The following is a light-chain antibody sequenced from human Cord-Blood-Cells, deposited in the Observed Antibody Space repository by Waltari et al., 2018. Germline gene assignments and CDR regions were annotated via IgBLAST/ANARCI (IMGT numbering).Light chain of an antibody. Sequence: DIQMTLTPSSLSAYVGDRVTITCRASQSISSYLNWYQQKPGKDPKLLIYAASSLQSGVPSRFSGSGSVTDFTLTISSLQPEDFATYYCQQSYSTPFTFGPGTKVDIK. V-gene: IGKV1-39*01. J-gene: IGKJ3*01. CDR1: QSISSY. CDR3: QQSYSTPFT. CDR2: AAS.